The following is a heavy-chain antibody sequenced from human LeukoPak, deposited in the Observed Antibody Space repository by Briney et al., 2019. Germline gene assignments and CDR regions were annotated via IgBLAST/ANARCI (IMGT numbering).Heavy chain of an antibody. V-gene: IGHV1-46*01. CDR2: INPSGGST. CDR1: GYTLTSYY. Sequence: ASVKVSCKASGYTLTSYYMHWVRQAPGQGLEWMGIINPSGGSTGYAQKFQGRVTMTRDTSTSTVYMELSSLRSEDTAVYYCARSPPSGDILTGYLTHNWFDPWGQGTLVTVSS. J-gene: IGHJ5*02. D-gene: IGHD3-9*01. CDR3: ARSPPSGDILTGYLTHNWFDP.